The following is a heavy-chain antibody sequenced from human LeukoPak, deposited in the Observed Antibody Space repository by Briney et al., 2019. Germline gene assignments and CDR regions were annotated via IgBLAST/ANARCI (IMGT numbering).Heavy chain of an antibody. D-gene: IGHD2-2*01. CDR1: GITFSTYS. J-gene: IGHJ4*02. CDR3: ARVVAADHYFDY. V-gene: IGHV3-21*01. Sequence: PGGSLRLSCAASGITFSTYSLNWVRQAPGKGLEWVSSISSSSSYIYYADSVKGRFTISRDNAKNSLYLQMNSLRAEGTAVYYCARVVAADHYFDYWGQGTLVTVSS. CDR2: ISSSSSYI.